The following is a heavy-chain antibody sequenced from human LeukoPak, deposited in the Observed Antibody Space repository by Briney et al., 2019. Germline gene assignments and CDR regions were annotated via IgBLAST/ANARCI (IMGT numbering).Heavy chain of an antibody. CDR2: ISSSSSYI. CDR3: ASRSRKKPQLEPFSYYYYYGMDV. V-gene: IGHV3-21*01. Sequence: GRSLRLSCAASGFTFSSYSMNWVRQAPGKGLEWVSSISSSSSYIYYADSVKGRFTISRDNAKNSLYLQMNSLRAEDTAVYYCASRSRKKPQLEPFSYYYYYGMDVWGQGTTVTVSS. D-gene: IGHD1-1*01. J-gene: IGHJ6*02. CDR1: GFTFSSYS.